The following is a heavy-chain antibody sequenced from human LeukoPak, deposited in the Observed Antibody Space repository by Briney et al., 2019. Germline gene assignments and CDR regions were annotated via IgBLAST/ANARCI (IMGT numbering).Heavy chain of an antibody. J-gene: IGHJ4*02. CDR2: IGYEGVHK. D-gene: IGHD4-23*01. CDR1: GFTFNNFG. CDR3: AKDLHGGYSSDY. V-gene: IGHV3-30*02. Sequence: PVGSLRLSCAASGFTFNNFGMHWVRQAPGKGLEWVSFIGYEGVHKYYADSVKGRFTISKDNSKATLYLQMNSLRPEDTAVYYCAKDLHGGYSSDYWGQGTLVTVFS.